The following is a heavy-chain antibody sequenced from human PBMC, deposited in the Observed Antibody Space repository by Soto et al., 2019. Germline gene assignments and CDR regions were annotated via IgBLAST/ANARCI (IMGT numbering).Heavy chain of an antibody. D-gene: IGHD6-13*01. CDR1: GGSISSGDYY. Sequence: QVQLQESGPGLVKPSQTLSLTCTVSGGSISSGDYYWSWIRQPPGKGLEWIGYIYYRGSPYYNPSLKSRLTVSVDTSKNQFALKLSYVTAADTSVYYCATYSSRWSGIKSDPWGQGTLVTVSS. J-gene: IGHJ5*02. CDR2: IYYRGSP. CDR3: ATYSSRWSGIKSDP. V-gene: IGHV4-30-4*01.